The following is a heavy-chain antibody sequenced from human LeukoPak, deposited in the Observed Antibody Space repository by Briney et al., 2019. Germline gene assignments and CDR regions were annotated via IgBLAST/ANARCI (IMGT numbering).Heavy chain of an antibody. D-gene: IGHD6-13*01. V-gene: IGHV4-4*07. CDR2: IYNSGIT. CDR1: GASISNSY. J-gene: IGHJ4*02. Sequence: PSETLSLTCTVSGASISNSYLSWIRQPAGRGLEWIGRIYNSGITNYNPSLKSRVTMPVDTSKNQFSLKLNSVTAADTAVYYCAKEGAAAGPDFDYWGQGTLVTVSS. CDR3: AKEGAAAGPDFDY.